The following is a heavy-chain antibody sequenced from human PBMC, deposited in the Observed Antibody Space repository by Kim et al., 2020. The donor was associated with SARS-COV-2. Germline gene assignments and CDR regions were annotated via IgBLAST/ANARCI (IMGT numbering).Heavy chain of an antibody. CDR2: INHSGST. D-gene: IGHD3-10*01. CDR1: GGSFSGYY. CDR3: ARGRGLFMVRGASEGY. Sequence: SETLSLTCAVYGGSFSGYYWSWIRQPPGKGLEWIGEINHSGSTNYNPSLKSRVTISVDTSKNQFSLKLSSVTAADTAVYYCARGRGLFMVRGASEGYWGQGTLVTVSS. V-gene: IGHV4-34*01. J-gene: IGHJ4*02.